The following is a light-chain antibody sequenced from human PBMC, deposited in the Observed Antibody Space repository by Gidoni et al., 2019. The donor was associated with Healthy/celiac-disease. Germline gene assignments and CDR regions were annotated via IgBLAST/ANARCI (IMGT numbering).Light chain of an antibody. Sequence: IVLTQSPATLSLSPGERATLSCRASQSVRNYLAWYQQKRGQSPRLLIHDASSRATGIPARFSGSGSGTDFTLTISSLEPEDFATYYCQQSSDWPLTFGGGTKVEIK. CDR3: QQSSDWPLT. J-gene: IGKJ4*01. CDR1: QSVRNY. V-gene: IGKV3-11*01. CDR2: DAS.